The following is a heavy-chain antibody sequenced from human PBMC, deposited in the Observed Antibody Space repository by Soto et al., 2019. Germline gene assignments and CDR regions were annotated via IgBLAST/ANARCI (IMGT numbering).Heavy chain of an antibody. CDR2: IYYSGST. CDR3: ARDSPYDFRIY. D-gene: IGHD3-3*01. CDR1: GGSISSGVYY. V-gene: IGHV4-31*03. Sequence: SETLSLTCTVSGGSISSGVYYWSWIRQHPGKGLEWIGYIYYSGSTYYNPSLKSRVTISVDTSKNQFSLKLSSVTAADTAVYYCARDSPYDFRIYWGQGTLVTVSS. J-gene: IGHJ4*02.